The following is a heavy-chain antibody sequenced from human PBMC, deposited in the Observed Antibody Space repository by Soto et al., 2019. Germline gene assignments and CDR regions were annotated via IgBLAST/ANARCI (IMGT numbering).Heavy chain of an antibody. D-gene: IGHD5-12*01. J-gene: IGHJ4*02. Sequence: PGGSLRLSCAASGFTFSSYGINWVRQAPGKGLEWVSAISGSRGKTDYADSAKGRFTISRDNSKNTLYLQMNSLRAEDTAVYYCARGPIVATIRGPDYWGQGTLVTVSS. CDR1: GFTFSSYG. CDR2: ISGSRGKT. CDR3: ARGPIVATIRGPDY. V-gene: IGHV3-23*01.